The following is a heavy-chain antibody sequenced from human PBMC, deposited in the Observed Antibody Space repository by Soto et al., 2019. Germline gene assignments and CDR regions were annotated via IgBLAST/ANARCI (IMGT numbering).Heavy chain of an antibody. J-gene: IGHJ4*02. CDR2: IDWDDDK. V-gene: IGHV2-70*04. Sequence: GSGPTLVNPTQTLTLTCTFSGFSLTTSGMRVSWIRQPPGKALEWLARIDWDDDKFCKTSLKTRLTISKDSSKNQVVLTMTKVDPVDTATYYCARMFHCRGGTCPFDYWGQGALVTVSS. CDR3: ARMFHCRGGTCPFDY. CDR1: GFSLTTSGMR. D-gene: IGHD2-15*01.